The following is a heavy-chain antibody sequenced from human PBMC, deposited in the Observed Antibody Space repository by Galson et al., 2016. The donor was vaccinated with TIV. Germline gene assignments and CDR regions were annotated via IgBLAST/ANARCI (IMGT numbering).Heavy chain of an antibody. V-gene: IGHV1-3*01. J-gene: IGHJ4*02. Sequence: SVKVSCKASGYTFRIYAMHWVRQAPGQRLEWMGCINAGNDNTKYSQKFQGRVTITRDTPANTAYMELSSLRSEDTALYYCARPTYCGGDCFNYDSWGQGTLVTVSS. CDR3: ARPTYCGGDCFNYDS. D-gene: IGHD2-21*01. CDR1: GYTFRIYA. CDR2: INAGNDNT.